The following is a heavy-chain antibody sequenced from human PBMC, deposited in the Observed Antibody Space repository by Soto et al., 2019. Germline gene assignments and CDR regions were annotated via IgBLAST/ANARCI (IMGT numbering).Heavy chain of an antibody. CDR1: GYTFFSYG. D-gene: IGHD6-6*01. Sequence: ASVKVSCKTSGYTFFSYGISWVRQAPGQGLEWMGWISGYNGNTNYAQKFQARVTMTADTSTRTAYMELRSLRSDDTALYYCARKSSSSSWFDPWGQGTLVTVSS. J-gene: IGHJ5*02. CDR2: ISGYNGNT. V-gene: IGHV1-18*01. CDR3: ARKSSSSSWFDP.